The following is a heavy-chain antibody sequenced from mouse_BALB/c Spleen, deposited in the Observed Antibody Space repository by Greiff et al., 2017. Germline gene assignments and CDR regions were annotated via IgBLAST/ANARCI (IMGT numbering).Heavy chain of an antibody. J-gene: IGHJ2*01. CDR2: INPSTGYT. CDR3: ARRRDYGSFDY. D-gene: IGHD1-1*01. Sequence: LEESGAELAKPGASVKMSCKASGYTFTSYWMHWAKQRPGQGLEWIGYINPSTGYTEYNQKFKDKATLTADKSSSTAYMQLSSLTSEDSAVYYCARRRDYGSFDYWGQGTTLTVSS. V-gene: IGHV1-7*01. CDR1: GYTFTSYW.